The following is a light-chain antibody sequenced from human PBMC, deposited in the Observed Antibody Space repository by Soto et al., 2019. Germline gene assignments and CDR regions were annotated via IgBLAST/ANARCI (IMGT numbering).Light chain of an antibody. V-gene: IGKV3D-20*01. CDR2: DAS. CDR1: QSIITRF. J-gene: IGKJ5*01. Sequence: EIVLTQSPATLSLSPGERATLSCGASQSIITRFLAWYQQKPGLAPRLLIYDASSRATGIPDRFSGSGSGTDFTLTISRLEPEDFAVYYCQHYGTSLITFGQGTRLEIK. CDR3: QHYGTSLIT.